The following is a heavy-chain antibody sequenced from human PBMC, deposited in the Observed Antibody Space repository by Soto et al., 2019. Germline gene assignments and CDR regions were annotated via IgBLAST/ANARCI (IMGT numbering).Heavy chain of an antibody. CDR3: ARDPSSTYSYGFCWFDP. V-gene: IGHV1-18*01. J-gene: IGHJ5*02. D-gene: IGHD5-18*01. CDR1: GYTFTSYG. Sequence: GASVKVSCKASGYTFTSYGISWVRQAPGQGLEWMGWISAYNGNTNYAQKLQGRVTMTTDTSTSTAYMELRSLRSDDTAVYYCARDPSSTYSYGFCWFDPWGQGTLVTVS. CDR2: ISAYNGNT.